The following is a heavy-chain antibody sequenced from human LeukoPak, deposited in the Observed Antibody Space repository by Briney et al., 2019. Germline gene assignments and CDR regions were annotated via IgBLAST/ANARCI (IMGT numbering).Heavy chain of an antibody. CDR2: ISWNSGSI. CDR3: AKELRFGGLHLGELSFDAFDI. D-gene: IGHD3-16*02. V-gene: IGHV3-9*01. CDR1: GFTFDDYA. J-gene: IGHJ3*02. Sequence: GGSLRLSCAASGFTFDDYAMHWVRQAPGKGLEWVSGISWNSGSIGYADSVKGRFTISRDNAKNSLYLQMNSLRAEDTALYYCAKELRFGGLHLGELSFDAFDIWGQGTMVTVSS.